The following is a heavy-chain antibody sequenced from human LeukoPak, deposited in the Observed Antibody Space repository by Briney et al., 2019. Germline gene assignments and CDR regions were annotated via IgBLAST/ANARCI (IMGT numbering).Heavy chain of an antibody. V-gene: IGHV4-61*05. CDR3: ARVTGYMIEDYFDY. CDR1: GGSISSSSYY. Sequence: SETLSLTCTVSGGSISSSSYYWGGIRHPLGKGLEWIGYIYYSGSTNYKPSLKSRVTISVETSKNQFSLKLRSVTAADTAVYYCARVTGYMIEDYFDYWGQGTLVTVSS. J-gene: IGHJ4*02. CDR2: IYYSGST. D-gene: IGHD3-22*01.